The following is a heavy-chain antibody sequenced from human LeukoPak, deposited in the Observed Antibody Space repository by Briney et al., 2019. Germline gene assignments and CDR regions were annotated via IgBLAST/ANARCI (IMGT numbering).Heavy chain of an antibody. D-gene: IGHD5-12*01. V-gene: IGHV3-23*01. J-gene: IGHJ4*02. CDR1: GFTFSSFD. CDR2: ISGSGGST. CDR3: ARGLYSGYDSLAY. Sequence: PGGTLRLSCAASGFTFSSFDMSWVRQAPGEGLEWVSAISGSGGSTYNADSVKGRFTISRDNSKNTMYLQMNSLRAEDTAVYYCARGLYSGYDSLAYWGQGTLVTVSS.